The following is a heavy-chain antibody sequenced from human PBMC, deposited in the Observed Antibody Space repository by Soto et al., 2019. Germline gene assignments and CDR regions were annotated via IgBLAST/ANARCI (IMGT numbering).Heavy chain of an antibody. J-gene: IGHJ4*02. D-gene: IGHD1-1*01. CDR2: IHNSERT. CDR1: GGSVSSNL. V-gene: IGHV4-59*02. CDR3: ATGEDSRKVAY. Sequence: QVQLQESGPGLVKPSETLSLTCSVSGGSVSSNLWSWVRQSPGKGLEWIGYIHNSERTSYNPFFKSRVTISVDTSKNQLSLKLISVTAADTAVYYCATGEDSRKVAYWGQGTLITVSS.